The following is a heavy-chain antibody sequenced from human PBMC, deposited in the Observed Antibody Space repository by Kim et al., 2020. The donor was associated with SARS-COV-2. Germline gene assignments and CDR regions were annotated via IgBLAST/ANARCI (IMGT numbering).Heavy chain of an antibody. D-gene: IGHD3-16*02. Sequence: ASVKVSCKASGYTFTSYGISWVRQAPGQGLEWMGWINAYSGNTNYAQKLQGRVTMTTDTSTSTAYMELRSLRSDDTAVYYCARDAPGDGWGSYRYTDSLDSWGQGTLVTVSS. V-gene: IGHV1-18*01. CDR3: ARDAPGDGWGSYRYTDSLDS. CDR1: GYTFTSYG. J-gene: IGHJ4*02. CDR2: INAYSGNT.